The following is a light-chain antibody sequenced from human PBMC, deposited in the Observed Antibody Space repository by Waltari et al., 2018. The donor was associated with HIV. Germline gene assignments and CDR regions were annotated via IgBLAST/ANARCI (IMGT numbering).Light chain of an antibody. CDR1: SSDVGSYNL. CDR2: EVT. Sequence: QSALTQPASVSGSPGQSITISCTGTSSDVGSYNLVSWYQQHPGKAPKLMIYEVTKRPSGCANRFAASKAGNTAALTIAGRQAEDEADYFCCAYAGSSTLVFGGGTKLTV. J-gene: IGLJ2*01. V-gene: IGLV2-23*02. CDR3: CAYAGSSTLV.